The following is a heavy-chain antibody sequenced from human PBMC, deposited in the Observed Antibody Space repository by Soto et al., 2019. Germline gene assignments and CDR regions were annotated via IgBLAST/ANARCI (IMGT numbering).Heavy chain of an antibody. V-gene: IGHV3-23*01. CDR2: IIGTGADI. D-gene: IGHD2-21*01. CDR1: GFSIARYA. J-gene: IGHJ4*02. CDR3: AKDDVYNDGLWLVGN. Sequence: EVQLLESGGGLVQPGGSLRLSCAASGFSIARYAMMWVRQAPGKGQEWVAGIIGTGADIRYADSVKGRFTISKDNSKNTVYLQMNSLRAEDTAIYYCAKDDVYNDGLWLVGNWGQGTLVTVSS.